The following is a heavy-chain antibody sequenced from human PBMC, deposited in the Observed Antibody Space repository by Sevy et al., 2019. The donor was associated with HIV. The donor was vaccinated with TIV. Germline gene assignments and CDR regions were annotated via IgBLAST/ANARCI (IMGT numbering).Heavy chain of an antibody. CDR1: GYTFTNYW. CDR2: IYPGDSDT. V-gene: IGHV5-51*01. Sequence: HGESLKISCKGSGYTFTNYWIGWVRQMPGKGLEWMGIIYPGDSDTRYSPSFQGQVTISADKSISTAYLQWSSLKASDTAIYYCVRHPGVATLYFDYWGQGILVTVSS. J-gene: IGHJ4*02. D-gene: IGHD5-12*01. CDR3: VRHPGVATLYFDY.